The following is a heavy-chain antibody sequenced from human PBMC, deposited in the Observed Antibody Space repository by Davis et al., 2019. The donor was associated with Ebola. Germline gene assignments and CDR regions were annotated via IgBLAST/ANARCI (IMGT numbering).Heavy chain of an antibody. CDR1: GFTFSSYS. Sequence: GESLKISCAASGFTFSSYSMNWVRQAPGKGLEWVSYISSSSSTIYYADSVKGRFTISRDNAKNSLYLQMSSLRAEDTAVYYCARHYVHDYYMGLDVWGQGTTVIVSS. CDR3: ARHYVHDYYMGLDV. CDR2: ISSSSSTI. J-gene: IGHJ6*02. V-gene: IGHV3-48*01. D-gene: IGHD3-16*01.